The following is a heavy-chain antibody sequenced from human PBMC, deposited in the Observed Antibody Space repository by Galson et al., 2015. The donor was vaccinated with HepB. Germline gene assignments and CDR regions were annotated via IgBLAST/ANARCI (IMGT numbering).Heavy chain of an antibody. CDR1: GYTFTAYY. CDR2: INPKSGGT. Sequence: SVKVSCKASGYTFTAYYMHWVRQAPGQGLEWMGRINPKSGGTDFPQNFQGRVTMTSDTTISPVYMELSRLKSDDTAVYYCARVRVRYGLDWGQAPLGTVSS. V-gene: IGHV1-2*06. CDR3: ARVRVRYGLD. J-gene: IGHJ4*02. D-gene: IGHD1-1*01.